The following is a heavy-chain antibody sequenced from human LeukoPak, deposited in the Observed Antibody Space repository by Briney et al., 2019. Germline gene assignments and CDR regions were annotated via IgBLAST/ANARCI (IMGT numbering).Heavy chain of an antibody. CDR1: GYTFTSYG. CDR2: MNPNSGNT. Sequence: GASVKVSCKASGYTFTSYGISWVRQAPGQGLEWMGWMNPNSGNTGYAQKFQGRVTMTRNTSISTAYMELSSLRSEDTAVYYCARGVRGVTHYWGQGTLVTVSS. J-gene: IGHJ4*02. D-gene: IGHD3-10*02. V-gene: IGHV1-8*02. CDR3: ARGVRGVTHY.